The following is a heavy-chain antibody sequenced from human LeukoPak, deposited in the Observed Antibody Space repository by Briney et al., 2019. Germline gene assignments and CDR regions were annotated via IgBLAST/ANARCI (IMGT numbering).Heavy chain of an antibody. J-gene: IGHJ4*02. Sequence: GGSLRLSCAASGFTLSSYWMSWVRQAPGKGLEWVANIKQDGSEKYYVDSVKGRFTISRDNAKNSLYLQMNSLRAEDTAVYYCAAAAYYSSGWPYFDYWGQGTLVTVSS. CDR1: GFTLSSYW. V-gene: IGHV3-7*01. D-gene: IGHD6-19*01. CDR2: IKQDGSEK. CDR3: AAAAYYSSGWPYFDY.